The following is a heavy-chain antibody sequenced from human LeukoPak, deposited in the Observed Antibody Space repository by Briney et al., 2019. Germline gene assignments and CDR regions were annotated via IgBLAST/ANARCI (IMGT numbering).Heavy chain of an antibody. V-gene: IGHV1-18*01. CDR2: ISAYNGNT. Sequence: ASVKVSCKASGYTFTSSGISWVRQAPGQGLKWMGWISAYNGNTNYARKLQGRVTMTTDTSTSTAYMELRSLRSDDTAVYYCARVVSGGSGLYYGMDVWGQGTTVTVSS. D-gene: IGHD6-19*01. J-gene: IGHJ6*02. CDR1: GYTFTSSG. CDR3: ARVVSGGSGLYYGMDV.